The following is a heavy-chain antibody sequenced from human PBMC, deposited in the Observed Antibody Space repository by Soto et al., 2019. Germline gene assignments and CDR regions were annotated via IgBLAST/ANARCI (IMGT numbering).Heavy chain of an antibody. J-gene: IGHJ4*02. Sequence: SSVKVSCKASGGTFSSYAISWVRQAPGQGLEWMGGIIPIFGTANYAQKFQGRVTITADESTSTAYMELSSLRSEDTAVYDCARERNYYESSGDSGLGSDLDYWGQGNLVTVSS. V-gene: IGHV1-69*13. CDR2: IIPIFGTA. CDR3: ARERNYYESSGDSGLGSDLDY. CDR1: GGTFSSYA. D-gene: IGHD3-22*01.